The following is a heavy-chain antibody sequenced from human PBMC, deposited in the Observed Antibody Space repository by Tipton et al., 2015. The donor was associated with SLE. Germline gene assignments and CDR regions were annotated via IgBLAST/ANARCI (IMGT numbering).Heavy chain of an antibody. J-gene: IGHJ4*02. CDR3: ASTLLLGVDY. CDR2: ISYGGSNK. Sequence: SLRLSCAASGFTFSNYAMHWVRQAPGKGLEWVAVISYGGSNKYYADSVKGRFTISRDNSKNTLYLQMNSLRAEDTAVYYCASTLLLGVDYWGQGTLVTVSS. D-gene: IGHD3-16*01. V-gene: IGHV3-30*04. CDR1: GFTFSNYA.